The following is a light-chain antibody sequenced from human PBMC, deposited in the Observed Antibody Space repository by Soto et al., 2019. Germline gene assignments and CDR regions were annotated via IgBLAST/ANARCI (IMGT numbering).Light chain of an antibody. Sequence: QSALTQPASVCGSPGQSITFSCTGTSSDIGGYSYVSWYQQHPGKAPKLMIYEVSNRPSGVSDRFSGSKSGNTASLTISGLQAEDEADYYCTSYTSSTTNYVFGTGTKLTVL. CDR2: EVS. CDR1: SSDIGGYSY. J-gene: IGLJ1*01. CDR3: TSYTSSTTNYV. V-gene: IGLV2-14*01.